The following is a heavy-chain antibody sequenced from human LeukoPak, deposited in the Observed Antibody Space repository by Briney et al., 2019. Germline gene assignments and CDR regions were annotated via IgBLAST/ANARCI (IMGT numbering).Heavy chain of an antibody. D-gene: IGHD5-18*01. J-gene: IGHJ5*02. CDR1: GYTFTGYY. Sequence: ASVKVSCKASGYTFTGYYMHWVRQAPGQGLEWMGWINPNSGGTNFAQKFQGRVTMTRDTSISTAYMELSRLRSDDTAVYYCVRGPLSYGYGTEASWFDPWGQGTLVTVSS. CDR3: VRGPLSYGYGTEASWFDP. V-gene: IGHV1-2*02. CDR2: INPNSGGT.